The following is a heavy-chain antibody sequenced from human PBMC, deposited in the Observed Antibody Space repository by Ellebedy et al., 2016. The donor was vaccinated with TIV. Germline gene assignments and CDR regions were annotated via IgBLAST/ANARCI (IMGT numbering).Heavy chain of an antibody. CDR2: FGVSGDSA. J-gene: IGHJ3*01. D-gene: IGHD4-23*01. CDR3: ARDPVGVGPAFDV. CDR1: GFTFTNYA. Sequence: GESLKISCAASGFTFTNYAMSWVRRGPGKGLEWISGFGVSGDSAYYADSVKGRFTISRDNSKDTLFLQMNSLRAEDTAIYFCARDPVGVGPAFDVWGQGTMVTVSS. V-gene: IGHV3-23*01.